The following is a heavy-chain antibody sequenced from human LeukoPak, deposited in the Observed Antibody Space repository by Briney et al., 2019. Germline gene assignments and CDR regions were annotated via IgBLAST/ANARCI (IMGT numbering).Heavy chain of an antibody. Sequence: ASVKVSCKASGYTFTGYYMHWVRQAPGQGLEWMGWINPNSGGTNYAQKFQGRVTMTRDTSISTAYMELSRLRSDDTAVYYCARDPTYTAAAGTDYYYYYMDVWGKGTTVTVSS. CDR3: ARDPTYTAAAGTDYYYYYMDV. D-gene: IGHD6-13*01. J-gene: IGHJ6*03. CDR2: INPNSGGT. CDR1: GYTFTGYY. V-gene: IGHV1-2*02.